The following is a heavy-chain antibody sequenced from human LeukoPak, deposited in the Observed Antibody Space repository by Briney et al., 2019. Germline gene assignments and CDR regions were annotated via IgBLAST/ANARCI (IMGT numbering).Heavy chain of an antibody. Sequence: GGSLRLSCAASGFTFSHYSMHWVRQAPGKGLEYVSAINSNGDDTYYVNSVKGRFTISRDNSKNTLYLQTGSLRAEDMAVYYCARDPGRSPDYWGQGTLVTVS. CDR3: ARDPGRSPDY. CDR1: GFTFSHYS. V-gene: IGHV3-64*01. J-gene: IGHJ4*02. CDR2: INSNGDDT. D-gene: IGHD1-26*01.